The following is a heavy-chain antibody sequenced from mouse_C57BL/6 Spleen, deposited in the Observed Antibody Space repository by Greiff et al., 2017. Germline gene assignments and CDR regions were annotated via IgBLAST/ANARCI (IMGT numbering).Heavy chain of an antibody. J-gene: IGHJ1*03. CDR2: INSDGGST. CDR1: EYEFPSHD. V-gene: IGHV5-2*01. Sequence: EVQLQESGGGLVQPGESLKLSCESNEYEFPSHDMSWVRKTPEKRLELVAAINSDGGSTYYPATMERRFIIARDNTKKTLYLQMSSLRSEDTSLYYCARHGYDDWYFDVWGTGTTVTVSS. CDR3: ARHGYDDWYFDV. D-gene: IGHD2-2*01.